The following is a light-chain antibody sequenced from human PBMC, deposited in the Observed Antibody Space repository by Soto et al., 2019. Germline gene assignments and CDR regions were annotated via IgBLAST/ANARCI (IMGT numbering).Light chain of an antibody. V-gene: IGKV1-33*01. J-gene: IGKJ5*01. CDR3: QQYDGPPLT. Sequence: DIQMTQSPSSLSASVGDRVTITCRASQDISNYLNWYQQRPGKAPQLLIYDASNLQRGVPSRFSGTRSGTHFTFAITSLQPEDVATYYCQQYDGPPLTFGRGTRLEI. CDR1: QDISNY. CDR2: DAS.